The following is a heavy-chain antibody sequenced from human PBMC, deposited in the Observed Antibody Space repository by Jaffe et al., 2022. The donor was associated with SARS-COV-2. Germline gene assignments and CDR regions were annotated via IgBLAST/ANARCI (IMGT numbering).Heavy chain of an antibody. Sequence: QVQLVQSGAEVKKPGASVKVSCKASGYTFTSYDINWVRQATGQGLEWMGWMNPNSGNTGYAQKFQGRVTMTRNTSISTAYMELSSLRSEDTAVYYCAREGVVPAATYYYYYGMDVWGQGTTVTVSS. CDR1: GYTFTSYD. J-gene: IGHJ6*02. V-gene: IGHV1-8*01. D-gene: IGHD2-2*01. CDR2: MNPNSGNT. CDR3: AREGVVPAATYYYYYGMDV.